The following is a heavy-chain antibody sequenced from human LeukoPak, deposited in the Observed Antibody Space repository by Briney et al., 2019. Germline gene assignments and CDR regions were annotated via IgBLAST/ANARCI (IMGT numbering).Heavy chain of an antibody. CDR2: IYYSGST. CDR3: ARDRYSGSYGSLGY. D-gene: IGHD1-26*01. J-gene: IGHJ4*02. V-gene: IGHV4-59*01. Sequence: SETLSLTCTVSGGSISSYYWGWIRQPPGKGLEWIGYIYYSGSTNYNPSLKSRVTISVDTSKNQFSLKLSSVTAADTAVYYCARDRYSGSYGSLGYWGQGTLVTVSS. CDR1: GGSISSYY.